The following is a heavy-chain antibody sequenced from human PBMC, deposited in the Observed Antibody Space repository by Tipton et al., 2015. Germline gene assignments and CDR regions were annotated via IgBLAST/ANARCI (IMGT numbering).Heavy chain of an antibody. CDR2: ITAYNGHT. CDR1: GYTFTSYG. CDR3: ARNDYGDYHFDY. D-gene: IGHD4-17*01. Sequence: QVQLVQSGPEVKKPGASVKVSCETSGYTFTSYGITWVRQAPGQGLEWMGWITAYNGHTNYAQKLQGRVTMTTDTSTSTAYMEVRSLRSDDTAVYYCARNDYGDYHFDYWGQGTLVTVSS. V-gene: IGHV1-18*01. J-gene: IGHJ4*02.